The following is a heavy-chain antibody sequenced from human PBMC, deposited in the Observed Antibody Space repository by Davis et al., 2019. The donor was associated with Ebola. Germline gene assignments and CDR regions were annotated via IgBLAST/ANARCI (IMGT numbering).Heavy chain of an antibody. CDR3: ARSGYSSGWYGFGFDP. J-gene: IGHJ5*02. V-gene: IGHV4-59*08. CDR2: IYYSGST. D-gene: IGHD6-19*01. CDR1: GGSISSYY. Sequence: MPSETLSLTCTVSGGSISSYYWSWIRQPPGKGLEWIGYIYYSGSTYYNPSLKSRVTISVDTSKNQFSLKLSSVTAADTAVYYCARSGYSSGWYGFGFDPWGQGTLVTVSS.